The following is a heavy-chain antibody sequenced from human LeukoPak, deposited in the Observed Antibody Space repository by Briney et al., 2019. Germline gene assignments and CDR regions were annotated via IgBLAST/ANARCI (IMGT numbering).Heavy chain of an antibody. CDR3: ARGWELPYALDI. V-gene: IGHV3-23*01. CDR1: GFTFSNYA. J-gene: IGHJ3*02. D-gene: IGHD1-26*01. Sequence: GGSLRLSCAASGFTFSNYAMSWVRQAPGKGLEWVSAISGSGGSTYYADSLKGPFTISRDNSKNTLYLQMNRLRAEDTAVYYCARGWELPYALDIWGQGTVVTVSS. CDR2: ISGSGGST.